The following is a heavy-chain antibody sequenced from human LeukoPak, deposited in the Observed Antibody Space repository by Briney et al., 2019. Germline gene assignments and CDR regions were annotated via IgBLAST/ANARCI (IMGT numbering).Heavy chain of an antibody. J-gene: IGHJ3*02. CDR2: ISGSGGST. CDR3: AKFYGGNSGDAFDI. CDR1: GSPFGSYA. V-gene: IGHV3-23*01. Sequence: GGSLNSSLPPSGSPFGSYAMTWFGQAPGKGLEWFSAISGSGGSTYYADSVKGRFTISRDNSKNTLYLQMNSLRAEDTAVYYCAKFYGGNSGDAFDIWGQGTMVTVSS. D-gene: IGHD4-23*01.